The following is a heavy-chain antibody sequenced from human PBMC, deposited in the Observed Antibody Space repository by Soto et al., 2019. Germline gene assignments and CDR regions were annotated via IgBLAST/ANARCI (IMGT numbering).Heavy chain of an antibody. CDR3: ARESEDLTSNFDY. CDR2: IYYSGST. Sequence: SETLSLTCTVSGGSISSSSYYWGWIRQPPGKGLEWIGSIYYSGSTYYNPSLKSRVTISVDTSKNQFSLYLEMNSLRAEDTAVYYCARESEDLTSNFDYWGQGTLVTV. V-gene: IGHV4-39*02. CDR1: GGSISSSSYY. J-gene: IGHJ4*02.